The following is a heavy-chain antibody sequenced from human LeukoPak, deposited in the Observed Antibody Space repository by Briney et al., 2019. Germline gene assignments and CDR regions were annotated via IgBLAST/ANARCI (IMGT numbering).Heavy chain of an antibody. V-gene: IGHV3-33*01. D-gene: IGHD3-3*01. CDR3: ARGALTGVTTYFDY. J-gene: IGHJ4*02. Sequence: GGSLRLSCAASGFTFSSYGMHWVRQAPGKGLEWVAVIWYDGSNKYYADSVKGRFTISRDNSKNTLYLQMNSLRAKDTAVYYCARGALTGVTTYFDYWGQGTLVTVSS. CDR2: IWYDGSNK. CDR1: GFTFSSYG.